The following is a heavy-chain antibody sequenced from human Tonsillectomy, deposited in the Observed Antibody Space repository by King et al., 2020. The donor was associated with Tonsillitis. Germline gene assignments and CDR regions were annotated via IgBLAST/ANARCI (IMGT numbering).Heavy chain of an antibody. CDR2: INHSGLT. CDR1: GASLSGYY. V-gene: IGHV4-34*01. D-gene: IGHD6-13*01. CDR3: AREDRIASAGILFDY. Sequence: HVQLQQWGAGLFKPSETLSLNCTVSGASLSGYYWAWIRQPPGKGLEWIGEINHSGLTDFNPSLKGRVTLSVDKSKNQFSLKLSSVTAADTALYYCAREDRIASAGILFDYWGQGALVTVSS. J-gene: IGHJ4*02.